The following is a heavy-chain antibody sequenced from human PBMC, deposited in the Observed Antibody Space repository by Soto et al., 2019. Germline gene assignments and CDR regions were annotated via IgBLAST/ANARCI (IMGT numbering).Heavy chain of an antibody. Sequence: PVESLTISCKVSGYSFAGYWITWVLQKPGKGLEWMGRIDPSDSQTYYSPSFRGHVTISVTKSITTVFLQWSSLRASDTAMYYCARQIYDSDTGPNFKYYFDSWGQGTPVTVSS. CDR2: IDPSDSQT. CDR3: ARQIYDSDTGPNFKYYFDS. J-gene: IGHJ4*02. D-gene: IGHD3-22*01. V-gene: IGHV5-10-1*01. CDR1: GYSFAGYW.